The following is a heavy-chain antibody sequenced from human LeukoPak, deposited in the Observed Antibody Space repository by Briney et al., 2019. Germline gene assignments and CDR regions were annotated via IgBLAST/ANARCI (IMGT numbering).Heavy chain of an antibody. V-gene: IGHV3-23*01. CDR1: GFTFSSYA. CDR2: ISGSGGST. J-gene: IGHJ4*02. Sequence: GGSLRLSCAASGFTFSSYAVSWVRQAPGKGLEWVSAISGSGGSTYYADSVKGRFTISRDNSKNTLYLQMNSLRAEDTAVYYCARTPTAHYYDSSGYHDYWGQGTLVTVSS. CDR3: ARTPTAHYYDSSGYHDY. D-gene: IGHD3-22*01.